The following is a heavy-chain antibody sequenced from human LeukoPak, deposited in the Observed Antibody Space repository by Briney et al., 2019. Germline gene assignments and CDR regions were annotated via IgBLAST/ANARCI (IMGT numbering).Heavy chain of an antibody. V-gene: IGHV3-64*01. Sequence: GGSLRLSCAASGFTFSSYAMHWVRQAPGKRLEYLSAVSSNGDSTYYANSVKGRFTISRDNSNNTLYLQMGSLRAEDMAVYYCARRGGYYFDYWGQGTLVTVSS. CDR2: VSSNGDST. D-gene: IGHD4-23*01. J-gene: IGHJ4*02. CDR3: ARRGGYYFDY. CDR1: GFTFSSYA.